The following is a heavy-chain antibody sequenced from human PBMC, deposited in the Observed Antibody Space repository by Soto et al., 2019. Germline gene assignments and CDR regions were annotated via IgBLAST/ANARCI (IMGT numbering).Heavy chain of an antibody. CDR1: GGTFSSYA. Sequence: QVQLVQSGAEVKKPGSSVKVSCKASGGTFSSYAISWVRQAXGXXLEWMGGIIPIFGTANYAQKFQGRVTITAXEXXXXXXXXXXXXXXXXXXXXXXXXXXXXXYYGMDVWGQGTTVTVSS. V-gene: IGHV1-69*01. CDR3: XXXXXXXYYGMDV. J-gene: IGHJ6*02. CDR2: IIPIFGTA.